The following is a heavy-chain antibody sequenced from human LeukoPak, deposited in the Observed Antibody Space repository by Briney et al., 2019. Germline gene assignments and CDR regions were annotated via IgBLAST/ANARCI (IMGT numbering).Heavy chain of an antibody. J-gene: IGHJ4*02. CDR2: ISGDGGST. CDR3: AKWAYDSSGYSDY. V-gene: IGHV3-43*02. D-gene: IGHD3-22*01. CDR1: GFTFSNYA. Sequence: GGSLRLSCAASGFTFSNYAMTWVRQAPGKGLEWVSLISGDGGSTYYADSVKGRFTISRDNSKNSLYLQMNSLRTEDTALYYCAKWAYDSSGYSDYWGQGTLVTVSS.